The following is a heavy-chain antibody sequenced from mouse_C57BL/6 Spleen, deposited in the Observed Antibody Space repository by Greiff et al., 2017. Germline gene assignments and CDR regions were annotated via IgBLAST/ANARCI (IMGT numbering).Heavy chain of an antibody. Sequence: VKLQESGPELVKPGASVKISCKASGYAFSSSWMNWVKQRPGKGLEWIGRIYPGDGDTNYNGKFKGKATLTADKSSSTAYMQLSSLTSEDSAVYFCARYLLTTHFDYWGQGTTLTVSS. CDR3: ARYLLTTHFDY. CDR2: IYPGDGDT. J-gene: IGHJ2*01. V-gene: IGHV1-82*01. D-gene: IGHD1-1*01. CDR1: GYAFSSSW.